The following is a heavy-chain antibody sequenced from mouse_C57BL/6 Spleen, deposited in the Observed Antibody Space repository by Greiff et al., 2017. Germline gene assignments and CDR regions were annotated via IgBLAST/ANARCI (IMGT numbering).Heavy chain of an antibody. CDR1: GFNIKNTY. CDR3: ATVGSITTVVANFDV. CDR2: IDTANGNT. D-gene: IGHD1-1*01. V-gene: IGHV14-3*01. J-gene: IGHJ1*03. Sequence: EVQLQQSVAELVRPGASVKLSCTASGFNIKNTYMHWVKQRPEQGLEWIGRIDTANGNTKYAPTFQVKATRTADTSSNTAYLQLSSLTSEDTTIYYSATVGSITTVVANFDVWGTGTTVTVSS.